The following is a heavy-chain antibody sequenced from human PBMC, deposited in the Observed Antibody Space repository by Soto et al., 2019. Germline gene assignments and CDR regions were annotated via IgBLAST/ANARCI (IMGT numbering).Heavy chain of an antibody. CDR1: GGSISSGDYY. V-gene: IGHV4-30-4*01. J-gene: IGHJ4*02. CDR2: IYYSGNT. D-gene: IGHD3-10*01. CDR3: ARAGDYDGSGSYLFDY. Sequence: QVQLQESGPGLVKPSQTLSLTCTVSGGSISSGDYYWSWIRQPPGKGLEWIGYIYYSGNTYYNPSIKSRVTISVDTSKNQFSLKLSSVTAADTAVYYCARAGDYDGSGSYLFDYWGQGTLVTVSS.